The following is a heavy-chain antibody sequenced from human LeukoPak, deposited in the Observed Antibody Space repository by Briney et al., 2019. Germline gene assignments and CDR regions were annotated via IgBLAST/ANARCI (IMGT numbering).Heavy chain of an antibody. CDR2: ISGDGGST. CDR3: ANEVARGGEDG. CDR1: GFTFADYA. J-gene: IGHJ6*02. D-gene: IGHD5-12*01. V-gene: IGHV3-43*02. Sequence: GGSLRLSCAASGFTFADYAMHWVRHAPGEGLEWVSLISGDGGSTYYADSVKGRFTISRDNSKNSLYLEMNSLRTEYTAVYYCANEVARGGEDGWGQGSTVTVSS.